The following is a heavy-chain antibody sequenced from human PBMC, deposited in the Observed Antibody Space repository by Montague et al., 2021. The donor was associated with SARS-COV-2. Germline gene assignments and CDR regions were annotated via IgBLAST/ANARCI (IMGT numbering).Heavy chain of an antibody. CDR2: IYYSGST. V-gene: IGHV4-59*08. D-gene: IGHD3-9*01. CDR3: ARHALGYFDWLNEGYFDY. Sequence: SETLSLTCTVSGGSISSYYWSGIRQPPGKGLEWIGYIYYSGSTNYNPSLKSRVTISVDTSKNQFSLRLSSVTAADTAVYYCARHALGYFDWLNEGYFDYWGQGTLVTVSS. J-gene: IGHJ4*02. CDR1: GGSISSYY.